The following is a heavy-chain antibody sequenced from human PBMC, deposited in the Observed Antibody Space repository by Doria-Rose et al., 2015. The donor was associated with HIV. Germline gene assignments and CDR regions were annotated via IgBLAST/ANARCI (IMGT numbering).Heavy chain of an antibody. V-gene: IGHV2-26*01. Sequence: QITLKESGPVLVKPTETLTLTCTVSGVSLSSPGMGVSWIRQPPGKALEWLANIFSDDERSYTTSQKSRLTISRGTSKSQVVLTMTDMDPVDTATYYCARIKSSRWYHKYYFDFWGQGTLVIVSA. D-gene: IGHD6-13*01. CDR3: ARIKSSRWYHKYYFDF. CDR1: GVSLSSPGMG. CDR2: IFSDDER. J-gene: IGHJ4*02.